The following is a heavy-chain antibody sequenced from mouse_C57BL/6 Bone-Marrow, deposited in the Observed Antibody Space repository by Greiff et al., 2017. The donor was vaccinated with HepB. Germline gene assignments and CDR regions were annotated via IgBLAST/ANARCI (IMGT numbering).Heavy chain of an antibody. D-gene: IGHD1-1*01. Sequence: EVQLKESGPGLVKPSQSLSLTCSVTGYSITSGYYWNWIRQFPGNKLEWMGYISYDGSNNYNPSLKNRISITRDTSKNQFFLKLNSVTTEDTATYYCARDRVIIFDYWGQGTTLTVSS. V-gene: IGHV3-6*01. CDR2: ISYDGSN. CDR1: GYSITSGYY. CDR3: ARDRVIIFDY. J-gene: IGHJ2*01.